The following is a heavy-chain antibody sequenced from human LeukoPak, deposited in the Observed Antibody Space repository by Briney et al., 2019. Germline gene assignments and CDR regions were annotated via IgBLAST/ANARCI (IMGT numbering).Heavy chain of an antibody. CDR1: GFTFGTYW. Sequence: GGSLRLSCAASGFTFGTYWLTWIRQAPGKGLEWVAGIKQDGSETYYVDSVKDRFTISRDNAKNSLFLQMNNLRAEDTAVYYCAVRGTSKVHWGQGTLVTVSS. D-gene: IGHD2/OR15-2a*01. CDR3: AVRGTSKVH. J-gene: IGHJ4*02. CDR2: IKQDGSET. V-gene: IGHV3-7*01.